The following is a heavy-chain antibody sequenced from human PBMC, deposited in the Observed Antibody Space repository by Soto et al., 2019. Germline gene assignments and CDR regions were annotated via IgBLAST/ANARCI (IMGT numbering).Heavy chain of an antibody. CDR1: GIEFRNYA. Sequence: PGGSLRLSCVASGIEFRNYAMSWVRQAPGKGLEWVSISSASGRSKYHADSVKGRFTISRDNSKNTVSLQMNTLRAEDTAVYFYAREDSIIIPAVSDFWCQGTLVTVSS. CDR2: SSASGRSK. J-gene: IGHJ4*02. D-gene: IGHD2-2*01. CDR3: AREDSIIIPAVSDF. V-gene: IGHV3-23*01.